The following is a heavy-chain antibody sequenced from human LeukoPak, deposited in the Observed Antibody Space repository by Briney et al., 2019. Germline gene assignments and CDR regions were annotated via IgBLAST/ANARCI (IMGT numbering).Heavy chain of an antibody. J-gene: IGHJ5*02. V-gene: IGHV3-23*01. D-gene: IGHD5-24*01. Sequence: GGSLRLSCAASGFTSSIYTMTWVRQTQGKGLEWVSAFGTTGGSTYYADSVKGRFTISRDNSKNTLYLQMSSLRAEDTAICYCARVEGGRGGVPDLWGQGTLVTVSS. CDR3: ARVEGGRGGVPDL. CDR2: FGTTGGST. CDR1: GFTSSIYT.